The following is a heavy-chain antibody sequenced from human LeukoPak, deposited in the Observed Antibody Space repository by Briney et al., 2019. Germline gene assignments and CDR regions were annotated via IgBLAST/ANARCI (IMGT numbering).Heavy chain of an antibody. CDR2: IYTSGST. V-gene: IGHV4-61*02. CDR1: GGSISSGSYY. Sequence: SETLSLTRTVSGGSISSGSYYWSWIRQPAGKGLEWIGRIYTSGSTNYNPSLKSRVTISLDTSENHFSLKLSSVTAADTAVYYCARVTTGGYYNYWGQGTLVNVSS. D-gene: IGHD3-22*01. CDR3: ARVTTGGYYNY. J-gene: IGHJ4*02.